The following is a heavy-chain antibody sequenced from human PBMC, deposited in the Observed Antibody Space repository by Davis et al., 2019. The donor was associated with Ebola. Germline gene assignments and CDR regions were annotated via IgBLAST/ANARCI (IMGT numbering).Heavy chain of an antibody. CDR1: GGSISSYY. D-gene: IGHD4-17*01. V-gene: IGHV4-4*09. CDR2: IYHSGST. CDR3: ARVAYGDYALGY. J-gene: IGHJ4*02. Sequence: PSETLSLTCTVSGGSISSYYWSWIRQPPGKGLEWIGYIYHSGSTYYNPSLKSRVTISVDTSKNQFSLKLSSVTAADTAVYYCARVAYGDYALGYWGQGTLVTVSS.